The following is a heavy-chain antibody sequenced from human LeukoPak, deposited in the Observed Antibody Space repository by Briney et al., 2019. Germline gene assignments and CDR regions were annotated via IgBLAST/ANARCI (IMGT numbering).Heavy chain of an antibody. CDR1: GYTLTELS. V-gene: IGHV1-24*01. CDR2: FDPEDGET. CDR3: ATMTLWFGELSHAFDI. D-gene: IGHD3-10*01. J-gene: IGHJ3*02. Sequence: ASVKVSCKVSGYTLTELSMHWVRQAPGKGLEWMGGFDPEDGETIYAQKFQCRVTMTEDTSTDTAYMELSSLRSEDTAVYYCATMTLWFGELSHAFDIWGQGTMVTVSS.